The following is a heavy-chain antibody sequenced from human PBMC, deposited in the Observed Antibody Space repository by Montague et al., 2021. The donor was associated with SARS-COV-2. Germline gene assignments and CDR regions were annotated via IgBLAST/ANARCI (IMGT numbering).Heavy chain of an antibody. J-gene: IGHJ4*02. CDR3: ARVAGGYYHDSSAYFDY. V-gene: IGHV4-34*01. Sequence: SETLSLTCAVYGGSFSGYYWSWIRQPPGKGLEWIGEINQGGSTXXXPSXXXRVTLSVDTSKKQFSLKLSSLTAADTAVYYCARVAGGYYHDSSAYFDYWGQGSLVTVSS. CDR1: GGSFSGYY. D-gene: IGHD3-22*01. CDR2: INQGGST.